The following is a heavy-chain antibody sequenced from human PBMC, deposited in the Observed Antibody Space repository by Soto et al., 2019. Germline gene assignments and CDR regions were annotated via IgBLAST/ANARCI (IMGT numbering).Heavy chain of an antibody. V-gene: IGHV1-58*01. J-gene: IGHJ4*02. D-gene: IGHD3-3*01. CDR2: LVVGSGNT. CDR3: AAVPVLRFLKWLPAYFDY. Sequence: QMQVVQSGPEVKKSGTSVKVSCKTSGFMFTSSAVQWVRQARGQRLEWIGWLVVGSGNTHYAQHFQERVTLTRDMSTGTAYMELSSLRSEDTAVYYCAAVPVLRFLKWLPAYFDYWGQGTLVTVSS. CDR1: GFMFTSSA.